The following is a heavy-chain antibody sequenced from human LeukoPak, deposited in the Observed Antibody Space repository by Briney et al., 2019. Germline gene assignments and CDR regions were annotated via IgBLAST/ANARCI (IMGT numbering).Heavy chain of an antibody. CDR1: GGSISSYY. V-gene: IGHV4-59*01. CDR2: IYYSGST. Sequence: SETLSLTCTVSGGSISSYYWSWIRQPPGKGLEWIGYIYYSGSTNYNPSLKSRVTISVDTSKNQFSLKLSSVTAADTAVYYCARDILRTGLAAFDIWGQGTMVTVSS. CDR3: ARDILRTGLAAFDI. J-gene: IGHJ3*02. D-gene: IGHD2-15*01.